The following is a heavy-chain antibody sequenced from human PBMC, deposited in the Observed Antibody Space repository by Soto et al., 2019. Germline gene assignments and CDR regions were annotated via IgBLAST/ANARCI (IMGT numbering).Heavy chain of an antibody. CDR2: ISWNSGSI. D-gene: IGHD6-6*01. CDR1: GFTFDDYA. CDR3: AKDIGAARPYYYYGMDV. Sequence: GGSLRLSCAASGFTFDDYAMHWVRQAPGKGLEWVSGISWNSGSIGYADSVKGRFTISRDNAKNSLYLQMNSLRAEDTALYYCAKDIGAARPYYYYGMDVWGQGTTVTVS. V-gene: IGHV3-9*01. J-gene: IGHJ6*02.